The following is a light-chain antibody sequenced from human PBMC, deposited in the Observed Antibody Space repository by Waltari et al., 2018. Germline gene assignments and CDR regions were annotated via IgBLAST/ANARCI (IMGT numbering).Light chain of an antibody. J-gene: IGLJ1*01. CDR1: HIGTYS. Sequence: SYVVTQPPSVSVAPGETATITCGGYHIGTYSVHWYQQKASQAPVVVIFYDRDRPSGIPDRFSGSNSGNTATLTISRVEAGDEARYYCHVWHPHVDPGVFGTGTEVTVL. CDR3: HVWHPHVDPGV. CDR2: YDR. V-gene: IGLV3-21*04.